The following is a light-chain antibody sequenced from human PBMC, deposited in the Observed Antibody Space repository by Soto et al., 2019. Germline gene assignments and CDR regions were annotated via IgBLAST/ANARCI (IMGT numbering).Light chain of an antibody. CDR1: SSDVGTYNL. CDR2: EGS. V-gene: IGLV2-23*01. J-gene: IGLJ1*01. Sequence: QSVLTQPASVSGSPGQSITISCTGTSSDVGTYNLVSWFQQHPGKAPKLMIYEGSKRPSGVSSRFSGSQSGNTASLTISGLQAEDEAEYFCCSFYVFGPGTKVTVL. CDR3: CSFYV.